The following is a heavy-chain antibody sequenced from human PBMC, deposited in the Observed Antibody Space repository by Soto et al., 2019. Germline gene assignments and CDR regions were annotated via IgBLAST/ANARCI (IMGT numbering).Heavy chain of an antibody. CDR3: ARRSSSWDYYYGMDV. V-gene: IGHV5-51*01. Sequence: PGEALKISGKGSGYSFTSYWIGWVRQMPGKGLEWMGIIYPGDSDTRYSPSFQGQVTISADKSISTAYLQWSSLKASDTAMYYCARRSSSWDYYYGMDVWGQGTTVTVSS. J-gene: IGHJ6*02. CDR2: IYPGDSDT. D-gene: IGHD6-13*01. CDR1: GYSFTSYW.